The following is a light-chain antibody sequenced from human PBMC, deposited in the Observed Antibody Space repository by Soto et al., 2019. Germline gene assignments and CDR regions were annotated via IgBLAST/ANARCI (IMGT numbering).Light chain of an antibody. J-gene: IGLJ2*01. CDR2: EVS. CDR3: SSYTSSTTLL. CDR1: SSDVGGYNY. V-gene: IGLV2-14*01. Sequence: QSALTQPASVSGSPGRSITISCTGTSSDVGGYNYVSWYQQHPGKAPKLMIYEVSNRPSGVSNRFSGSKSGNTASLTISGLQAEDEADYYCSSYTSSTTLLFGGGTKLTVL.